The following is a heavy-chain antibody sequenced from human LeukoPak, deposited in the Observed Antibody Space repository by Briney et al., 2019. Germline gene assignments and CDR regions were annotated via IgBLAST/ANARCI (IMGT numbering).Heavy chain of an antibody. J-gene: IGHJ4*02. CDR1: GFTFSSYW. Sequence: PGGSLRLSCAASGFTFSSYWMHWVRQAPEKGRVWVSRIDTDGSSTSYADSVKGRFTVSRDNAKNTLYLQMNSLRAEDTAVYYCARVGGSSDFDYWGQGTLVTVSS. CDR3: ARVGGSSDFDY. D-gene: IGHD3-10*01. CDR2: IDTDGSST. V-gene: IGHV3-74*01.